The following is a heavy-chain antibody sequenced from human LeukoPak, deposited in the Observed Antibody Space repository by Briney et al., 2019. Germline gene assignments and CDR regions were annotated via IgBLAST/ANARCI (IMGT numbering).Heavy chain of an antibody. CDR2: ISSNGGST. Sequence: GGSLRLSCSASGFTFSRYAMHWVRQAPGKGLEHVSVISSNGGSTYYADSVKGRFTISRDNAKNSLYLQMNSLRAEDTAVYYCARGTMSTGYSSGWYRGAFDIWGQGTMVTVSS. D-gene: IGHD6-19*01. V-gene: IGHV3-64*04. CDR3: ARGTMSTGYSSGWYRGAFDI. J-gene: IGHJ3*02. CDR1: GFTFSRYA.